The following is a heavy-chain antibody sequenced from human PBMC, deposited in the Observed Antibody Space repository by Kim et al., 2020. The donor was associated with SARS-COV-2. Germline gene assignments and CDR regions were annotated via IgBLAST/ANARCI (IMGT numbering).Heavy chain of an antibody. J-gene: IGHJ6*02. V-gene: IGHV1-2*06. Sequence: ASVKVSCKASGYTFTGYYMHWVRQAPGQGLEWMGRINPNSGGTNYAQKFQGRVTMTRDTSISTAYMELSRLRSDDTAVYYCARPFFLAPASNQEGKYYYYYGMDVWGQGTTVTVSS. CDR2: INPNSGGT. CDR3: ARPFFLAPASNQEGKYYYYYGMDV. CDR1: GYTFTGYY. D-gene: IGHD3-3*02.